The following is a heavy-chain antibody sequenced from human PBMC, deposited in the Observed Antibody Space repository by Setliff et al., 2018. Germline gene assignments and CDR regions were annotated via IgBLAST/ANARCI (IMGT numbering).Heavy chain of an antibody. CDR3: ARRDSTGFYGYSFDF. Sequence: SETLSLTCTVSGDSISRSTYYWGWIRQSPGKGLDWIGTVDHSGNTFYNPSLKSRVTISVDTSKNQFSLKLTSVSAADTSVYYCARRDSTGFYGYSFDFWGQGTLVTSPQ. D-gene: IGHD3-22*01. CDR2: VDHSGNT. J-gene: IGHJ4*02. V-gene: IGHV4-39*01. CDR1: GDSISRSTYY.